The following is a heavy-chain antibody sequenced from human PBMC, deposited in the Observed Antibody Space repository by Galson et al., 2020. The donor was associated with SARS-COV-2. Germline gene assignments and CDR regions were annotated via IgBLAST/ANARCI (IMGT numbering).Heavy chain of an antibody. CDR3: ASQEGTTVSCYYYYGMDV. CDR2: ISYDGSNH. V-gene: IGHV3-30*03. J-gene: IGHJ6*02. CDR1: GFTFSSYG. D-gene: IGHD4-17*01. Sequence: GESLKISCAASGFTFSSYGMHWVRQAPGKGLEWVAVISYDGSNHYYADSVKGRFTISRDNSKNTLYLQMNSLGAEDTAVYYWASQEGTTVSCYYYYGMDVWGQGTTVTVSS.